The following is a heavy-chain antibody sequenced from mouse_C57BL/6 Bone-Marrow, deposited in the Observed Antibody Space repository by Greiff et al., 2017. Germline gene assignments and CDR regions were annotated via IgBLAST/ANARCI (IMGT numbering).Heavy chain of an antibody. CDR3: ARRRPYAMDY. J-gene: IGHJ4*01. CDR2: IYPGDGDT. Sequence: VKLQQSGAELVKPGASVKISCKASGYAFSSYWMNWVKQRPGKGLEWIGQIYPGDGDTNYNGKFKGKATLTADKSSSTAYMELRSLTSEDSAVYFCARRRPYAMDYWGQGTSVTVSS. D-gene: IGHD1-2*01. CDR1: GYAFSSYW. V-gene: IGHV1-80*01.